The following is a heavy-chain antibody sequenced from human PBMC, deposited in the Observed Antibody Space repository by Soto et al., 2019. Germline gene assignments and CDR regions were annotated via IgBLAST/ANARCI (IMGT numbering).Heavy chain of an antibody. D-gene: IGHD3-22*01. CDR1: GFSFSTYA. J-gene: IGHJ4*02. CDR3: GTRHDSSGYYLGVFDL. V-gene: IGHV3-23*01. CDR2: ISASSETT. Sequence: EEQLLESGGGLVQPGGSLRLSCAASGFSFSTYAMSWVRLAPGKGLEWVSGISASSETTYYADSVEGRFTISRDNSKNXWYLQLNNLSAEDSAVYYCGTRHDSSGYYLGVFDLWGRGTLVTVSS.